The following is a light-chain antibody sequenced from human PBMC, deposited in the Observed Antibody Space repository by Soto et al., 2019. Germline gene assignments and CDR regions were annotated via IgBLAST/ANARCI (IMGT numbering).Light chain of an antibody. CDR1: SSDVGGYNY. Sequence: QSALTQPASVSGSPGQSITISCTGPSSDVGGYNYVSWYQQHPGKAPKLMIYEVSNRPSGVSNRFSGSKSGNTASLTISGLQAEDEADYYCSSYTSSSIPYVFGTGTKLTVL. CDR3: SSYTSSSIPYV. J-gene: IGLJ1*01. CDR2: EVS. V-gene: IGLV2-14*01.